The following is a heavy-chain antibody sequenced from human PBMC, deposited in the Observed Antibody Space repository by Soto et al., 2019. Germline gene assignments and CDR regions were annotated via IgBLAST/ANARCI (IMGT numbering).Heavy chain of an antibody. CDR3: AGLKSLTQSDRGYSGSESPYWAY. D-gene: IGHD5-12*01. V-gene: IGHV4-39*01. Sequence: SETLSLTCTVSGGSISSSSYYWGWIRQPPGKGLEWIGSIYYSGSTYYNPSLKSRVTISVDTSKNQFSLKLSSVTAADTAVYYCAGLKSLTQSDRGYSGSESPYWAYGGQGTLVTVS. J-gene: IGHJ4*02. CDR2: IYYSGST. CDR1: GGSISSSSYY.